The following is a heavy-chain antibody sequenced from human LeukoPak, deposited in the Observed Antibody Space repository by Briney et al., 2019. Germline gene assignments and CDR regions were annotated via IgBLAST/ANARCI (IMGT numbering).Heavy chain of an antibody. CDR2: IYTSGST. V-gene: IGHV4-61*02. CDR1: SDSIYSGIYY. J-gene: IGHJ4*02. CDR3: AKDVDTFIDY. Sequence: SETLSLTCTVSSDSIYSGIYYWSWIRQPAGKGLEWIGRIYTSGSTYYNPSLKSRVTISLDTSKNQFSLTLISVTAADTAVYYCAKDVDTFIDYWGQGTLVTVSS. D-gene: IGHD5-18*01.